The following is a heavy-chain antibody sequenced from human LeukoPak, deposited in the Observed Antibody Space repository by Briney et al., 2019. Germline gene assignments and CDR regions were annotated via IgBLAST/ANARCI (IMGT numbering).Heavy chain of an antibody. CDR2: ISGSGGST. D-gene: IGHD6-19*01. J-gene: IGHJ4*02. Sequence: GGSLSLSCAASGFTFSSYAMSWARQAPGGGLGWVSAISGSGGSTYYADSVKGRFTISRDNSKNTLYLQMNSLRAEDTAVYYCAKDLVAVAGFFDYWGQGTLVTVSS. CDR3: AKDLVAVAGFFDY. CDR1: GFTFSSYA. V-gene: IGHV3-23*01.